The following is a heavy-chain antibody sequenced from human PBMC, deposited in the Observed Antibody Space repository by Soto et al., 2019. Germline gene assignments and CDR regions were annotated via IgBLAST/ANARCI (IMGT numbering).Heavy chain of an antibody. V-gene: IGHV1-69*13. CDR1: GGTFSTFG. J-gene: IGHJ4*02. CDR3: AKSAPMDAGDKYYYDF. Sequence: ASMKGSCKASGGTFSTFGIIWVRQAPGQGLEWMGGIIPFFGTARYSQKFVDRITITADESTNTVYMDLRSLTSEDTAIYYCAKSAPMDAGDKYYYDFWGQGALVTVSS. CDR2: IIPFFGTA. D-gene: IGHD4-17*01.